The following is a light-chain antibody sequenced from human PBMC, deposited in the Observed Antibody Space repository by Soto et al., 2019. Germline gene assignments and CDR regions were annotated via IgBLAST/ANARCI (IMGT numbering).Light chain of an antibody. Sequence: QSALTQPASVSGSPGQSITISCAGTRDDIGAYDYVSWYQQHPGNAPKLVVYEVTNRPSGVSDRFSGSKSGNTASLTISGLQAEDEADYYCNSYTNSSAVVFGGGT. CDR3: NSYTNSSAVV. V-gene: IGLV2-14*01. CDR2: EVT. J-gene: IGLJ2*01. CDR1: RDDIGAYDY.